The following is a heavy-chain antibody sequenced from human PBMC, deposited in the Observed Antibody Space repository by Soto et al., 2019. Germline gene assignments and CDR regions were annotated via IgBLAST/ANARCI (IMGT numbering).Heavy chain of an antibody. D-gene: IGHD3-22*01. J-gene: IGHJ2*01. V-gene: IGHV4-30-4*01. CDR2: IYYSGST. CDR3: ARGYYYDSSGPIGYFDL. CDR1: GGSISSGDYY. Sequence: PSETLSLTCTVSGGSISSGDYYWSWIRQPPRKGLEWIGYIYYSGSTYYNPSLKSRVTISVDTSKNQFSLKLSSVTAADTAVYYCARGYYYDSSGPIGYFDLWGRGTLVTVSS.